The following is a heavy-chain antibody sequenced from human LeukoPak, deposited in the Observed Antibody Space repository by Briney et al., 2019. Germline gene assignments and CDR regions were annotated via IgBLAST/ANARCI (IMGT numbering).Heavy chain of an antibody. J-gene: IGHJ3*02. V-gene: IGHV3-23*01. CDR2: ISGSGGST. Sequence: GGSPRLSCAASGFTFSSYAMSWVRQAPGKGLEWVSAISGSGGSTYYADSVKGRFTISRDNSKNTLYLQMNRLRAEDTAVYYCAKRKYYDSSGLDCAFDIWGQGTMVTVSS. CDR1: GFTFSSYA. CDR3: AKRKYYDSSGLDCAFDI. D-gene: IGHD3-22*01.